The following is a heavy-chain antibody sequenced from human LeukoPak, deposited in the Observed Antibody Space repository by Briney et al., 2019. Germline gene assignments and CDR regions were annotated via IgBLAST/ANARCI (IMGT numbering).Heavy chain of an antibody. J-gene: IGHJ4*02. CDR2: ISSGSTYI. CDR1: EFTFSTYN. CDR3: ARDPLDSSGYYFDY. D-gene: IGHD3-22*01. V-gene: IGHV3-21*01. Sequence: GGSLGLSCAASEFTFSTYNMNWVRQAPGKGLEWVSSISSGSTYIYYADSVKGRLTISRDNAKNSMYLKMNSLRAEDTAVYYCARDPLDSSGYYFDYWGQGTLVTVSS.